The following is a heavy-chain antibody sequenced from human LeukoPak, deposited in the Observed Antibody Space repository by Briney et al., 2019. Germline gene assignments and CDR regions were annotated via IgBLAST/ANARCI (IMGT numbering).Heavy chain of an antibody. J-gene: IGHJ3*02. Sequence: QTGGSPRLSCAASGFTFSSYWMSWIRQAPGKGLEWVANINQNGSEKYYVDSVKGRFIISRDNAKNSLYLQMNSPRAEDTAVYYCARDLVYYYDSSGYGDAFDIWGQGTMVTVSS. D-gene: IGHD3-22*01. CDR3: ARDLVYYYDSSGYGDAFDI. CDR1: GFTFSSYW. V-gene: IGHV3-7*01. CDR2: INQNGSEK.